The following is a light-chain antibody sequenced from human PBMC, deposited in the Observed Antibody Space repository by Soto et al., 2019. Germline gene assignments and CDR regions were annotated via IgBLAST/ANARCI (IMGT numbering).Light chain of an antibody. Sequence: IGITRSPGSLRASVRNRVTITFRATQSISNWSNWDQQKPGKAPKLLIYAASSQQSGGPYRFSGRGSGTEFALTISSLQPEDFGTYYCHQSYRTPQGAFGQGTKVDIK. CDR3: HQSYRTPQGA. CDR1: QSISNW. CDR2: AAS. J-gene: IGKJ1*01. V-gene: IGKV1-39*01.